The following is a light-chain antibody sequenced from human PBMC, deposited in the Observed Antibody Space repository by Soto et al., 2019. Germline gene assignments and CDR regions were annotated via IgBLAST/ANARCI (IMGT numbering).Light chain of an antibody. CDR2: EVS. J-gene: IGLJ1*01. V-gene: IGLV2-8*01. Sequence: QSALTQPPSASGSPGQSVTISCTGTSSDVGGYNYVSWYQQHPGKAPKLMIYEVSKRPSGVPDRFSGSKSGNTASLTVSGLQAEDEVDFCCSSYAGSNNFVFGTGTKVTV. CDR3: SSYAGSNNFV. CDR1: SSDVGGYNY.